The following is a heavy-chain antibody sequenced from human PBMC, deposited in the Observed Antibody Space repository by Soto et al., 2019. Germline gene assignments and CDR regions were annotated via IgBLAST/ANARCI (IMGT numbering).Heavy chain of an antibody. J-gene: IGHJ4*02. Sequence: QVQLVQSGAEVKKPGSSVKVSCKASGGTFSSYAISWVRQAPGQGLEWMGGIIPIFGTANYAQKFQGRVTITADESTSTADMELSSLRSEDTAVYYCASQPNYYDSSGYYGPHYFDYWGQGTLVTVSS. V-gene: IGHV1-69*01. CDR2: IIPIFGTA. CDR3: ASQPNYYDSSGYYGPHYFDY. D-gene: IGHD3-22*01. CDR1: GGTFSSYA.